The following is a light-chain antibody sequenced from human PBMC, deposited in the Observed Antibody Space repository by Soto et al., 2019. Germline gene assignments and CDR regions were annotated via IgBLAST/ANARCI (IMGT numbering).Light chain of an antibody. J-gene: IGKJ4*01. CDR1: QSVNIY. V-gene: IGKV3D-15*01. CDR2: GAS. CDR3: QQYDDWLRLT. Sequence: EIVMTPSPATLSVSPGERATLSCRASQSVNIYLAWYQQKPGQAPRLLIFGASSRATGIPARFSGSGSGTEFNLTISSLQSEDFAVYFCQQYDDWLRLTFGGGTKVDI.